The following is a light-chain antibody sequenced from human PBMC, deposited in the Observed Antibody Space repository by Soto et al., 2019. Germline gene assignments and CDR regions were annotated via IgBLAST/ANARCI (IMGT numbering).Light chain of an antibody. CDR1: QPVLSRSNNKNY. Sequence: DIVMTQSPDSLAVSLGERATINCKSSQPVLSRSNNKNYLSWYQQKPGQPPKLLISWASTRESGVPDQFSGSGSGTDFTLTISTLQAEDVAVYYCQQYDSAPWAFGQGTKVEIQ. CDR2: WAS. V-gene: IGKV4-1*01. CDR3: QQYDSAPWA. J-gene: IGKJ1*01.